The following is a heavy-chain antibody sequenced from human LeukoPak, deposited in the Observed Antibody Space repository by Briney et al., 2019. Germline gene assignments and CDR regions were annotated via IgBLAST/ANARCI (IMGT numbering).Heavy chain of an antibody. CDR3: ARLRAVAGTPVLDWYFDL. CDR2: INHSGST. J-gene: IGHJ2*01. D-gene: IGHD6-19*01. V-gene: IGHV4-34*01. CDR1: GGSFSGYY. Sequence: RASETLSLTCAVYGGSFSGYYWSWIRQPPGKGLEWIGEINHSGSTNYNPSLKSRVTISVDTSKNQFSLKLSSVTAADTAVYYCARLRAVAGTPVLDWYFDLWGRGTLVTVSS.